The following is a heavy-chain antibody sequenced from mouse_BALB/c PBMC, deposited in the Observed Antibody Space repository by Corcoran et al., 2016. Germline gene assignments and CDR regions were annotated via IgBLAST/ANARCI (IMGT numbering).Heavy chain of an antibody. D-gene: IGHD1-1*01. CDR3: ANTGCAY. CDR2: INTYTGGP. Sequence: QIQLVQSGPELKKPGETVKISCKASGYTFTNYGMNWVKQAPGKGLKWMGWINTYTGGPTYADDFKGRFAFSLETSASTAYLQINNLKNEDTATYFCANTGCAYWGQGALVTVSA. J-gene: IGHJ3*01. CDR1: GYTFTNYG. V-gene: IGHV9-3-1*01.